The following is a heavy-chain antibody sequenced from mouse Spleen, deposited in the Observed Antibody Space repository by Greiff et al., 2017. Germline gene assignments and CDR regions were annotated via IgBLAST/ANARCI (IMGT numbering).Heavy chain of an antibody. CDR2: IRLKSDNYAT. Sequence: EVQLVESGGGLVQPGGSMKLSCVASGFTFSNYWMNWVRQSPEKGLEWVAQIRLKSDNYATHYAESVKGRFTISRDDSKSSVYLQMNNLRAEDTGIYYCTGGSYYSYDVSWFAYWGQGTLVTVSA. CDR3: TGGSYYSYDVSWFAY. V-gene: IGHV6-3*01. CDR1: GFTFSNYW. D-gene: IGHD2-12*01. J-gene: IGHJ3*01.